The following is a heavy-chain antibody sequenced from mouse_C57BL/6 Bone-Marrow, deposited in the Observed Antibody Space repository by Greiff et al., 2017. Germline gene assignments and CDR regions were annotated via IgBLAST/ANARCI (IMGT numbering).Heavy chain of an antibody. CDR3: AREEDPSCYFDV. CDR2: IYPGDGDT. CDR1: GYAFSSSW. Sequence: VQLKESGPELVKPGASVKISCKASGYAFSSSWMNWVKQRPGKGLEWIGRIYPGDGDTNYNGKFKGKATLTADKSSSTAYMQLSSLTSEDSAVYFCAREEDPSCYFDVWGTGTTVTVSS. J-gene: IGHJ1*03. V-gene: IGHV1-82*01.